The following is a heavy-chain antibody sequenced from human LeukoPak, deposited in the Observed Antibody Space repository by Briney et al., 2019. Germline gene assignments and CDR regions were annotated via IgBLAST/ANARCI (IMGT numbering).Heavy chain of an antibody. CDR1: GYTFTGYY. Sequence: ASVKVSCKASGYTFTGYYMHWVRQAPGQGLEWMGWISAYNGNTNYAQKLQGRVTMTIDTSTSTAYMELRSLRSDDTAVYYCARDKSTGSGSYIRYYYGMDVWGQGTTVTVSS. J-gene: IGHJ6*02. CDR3: ARDKSTGSGSYIRYYYGMDV. D-gene: IGHD3-10*01. V-gene: IGHV1-18*04. CDR2: ISAYNGNT.